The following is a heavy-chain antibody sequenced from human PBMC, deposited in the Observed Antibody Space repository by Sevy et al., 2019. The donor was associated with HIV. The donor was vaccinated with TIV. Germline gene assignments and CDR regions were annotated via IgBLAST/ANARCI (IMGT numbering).Heavy chain of an antibody. CDR3: AGAGGDCYSKNECWFVS. J-gene: IGHJ5*01. Sequence: GGSLRLSWAASGFTFSAYSMNWVRQAPGKGLEWVSYISSSSSTIYYADSVKGQFTNSRDNAKSSQYLQMKGLRAEDTDVYYCAGAGGDCYSKNECWFVSSGQGTLVTVSS. CDR2: ISSSSSTI. CDR1: GFTFSAYS. D-gene: IGHD2-21*01. V-gene: IGHV3-48*01.